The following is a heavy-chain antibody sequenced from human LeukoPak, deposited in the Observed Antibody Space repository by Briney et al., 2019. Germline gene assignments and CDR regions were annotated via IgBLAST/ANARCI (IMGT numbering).Heavy chain of an antibody. D-gene: IGHD3-16*01. J-gene: IGHJ5*02. Sequence: GGSLRLSCAASGFTFSDARMSWLRQAPGKGLEWVAHMNQDGTAIFYVDSVKGRFTISRDNAKNSLYLQMHNLRAEDTAVYYCSKLTSWGQGTLVTVSS. CDR2: MNQDGTAI. V-gene: IGHV3-7*01. CDR1: GFTFSDAR. CDR3: SKLTS.